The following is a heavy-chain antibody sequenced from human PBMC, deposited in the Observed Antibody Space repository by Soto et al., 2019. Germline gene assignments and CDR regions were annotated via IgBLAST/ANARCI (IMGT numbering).Heavy chain of an antibody. CDR2: IYWDDDK. CDR1: GFSLSTSGVG. Sequence: QITLKESSPTLVKPTQTLTLTCTLSGFSLSTSGVGVGWIRQPPGKALEWLALIYWDDDKRYSPSLKSRVTITKDTSKNQVALTMTNMDPVDTATYYCTLSTIVGTILRFDFWGQGTLVTVSS. CDR3: TLSTIVGTILRFDF. J-gene: IGHJ4*02. V-gene: IGHV2-5*02. D-gene: IGHD5-12*01.